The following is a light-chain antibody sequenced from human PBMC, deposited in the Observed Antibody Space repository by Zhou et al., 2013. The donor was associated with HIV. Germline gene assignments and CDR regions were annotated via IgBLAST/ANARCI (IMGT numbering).Light chain of an antibody. CDR1: QSISTD. Sequence: EIVMTQSPGTLSVSPGERVILSCRATQSISTDLAWYQQKPGQAPRLLIYGATKRATDIPARFSGSGSGTDFTLTISSLQSEDVAVYYCHQYNNWPPGGTFGRGTKVEIK. V-gene: IGKV3-15*01. CDR3: HQYNNWPPGGT. J-gene: IGKJ1*01. CDR2: GAT.